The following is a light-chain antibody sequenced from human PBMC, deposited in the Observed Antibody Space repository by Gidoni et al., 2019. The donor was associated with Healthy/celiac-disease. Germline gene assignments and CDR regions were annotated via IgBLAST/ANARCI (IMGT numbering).Light chain of an antibody. J-gene: IGLJ1*01. Sequence: QSALTQPASVSGSPGQSTPISCTGTSSDVGGYNYVSWHQQHPGKAPKLMIHEVSNRPSGVSTRFSGSTSGNTASLTISGLQAEDEADYYCSSYTSSSTSNYVFGTGTKVTVL. CDR2: EVS. CDR3: SSYTSSSTSNYV. V-gene: IGLV2-14*01. CDR1: SSDVGGYNY.